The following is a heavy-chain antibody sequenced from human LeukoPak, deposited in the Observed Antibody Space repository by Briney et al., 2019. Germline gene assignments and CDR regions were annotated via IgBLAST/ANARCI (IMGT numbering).Heavy chain of an antibody. Sequence: VGSLRLSCAASAFTFSSYAMSWVRQAPGKGLEWVSAISGSGGSTYYADSVKGRFTISRDNSKNTLYLQMNSLSAEDAAVYYCAKANYYNFWSGYYPIDYRGQGTLVTVSS. CDR1: AFTFSSYA. D-gene: IGHD3-3*01. J-gene: IGHJ4*02. V-gene: IGHV3-23*01. CDR2: ISGSGGST. CDR3: AKANYYNFWSGYYPIDY.